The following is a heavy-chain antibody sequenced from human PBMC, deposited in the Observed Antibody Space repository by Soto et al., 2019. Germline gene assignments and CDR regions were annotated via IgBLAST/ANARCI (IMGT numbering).Heavy chain of an antibody. CDR1: GFTVSSNS. V-gene: IGHV3-53*04. Sequence: EVRLVESGGGLVQPGGSLRLSCAAFGFTVSSNSMTWVRLAPGKGLEWVSLVYSGGATHYAASVKGRFTISTHSSQNTLFLQMNSLRTEETATYYCVRGRYGSEIHWGQGTKVTVSS. CDR3: VRGRYGSEIH. D-gene: IGHD3-10*01. CDR2: VYSGGAT. J-gene: IGHJ4*02.